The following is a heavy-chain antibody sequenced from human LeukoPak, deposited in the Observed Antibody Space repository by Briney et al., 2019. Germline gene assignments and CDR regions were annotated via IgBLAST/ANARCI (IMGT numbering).Heavy chain of an antibody. Sequence: GGSLRLSCAASGFTFSSYSMNWVRQAPGKGLEWVSSISSSSSYIYYADSVKGRFTISRDNAKNSLYLQMNSLRAEDTAVYYCARDIQYSSSWYGYYFDYWGQGTLVTVSS. D-gene: IGHD6-13*01. V-gene: IGHV3-21*01. CDR2: ISSSSSYI. CDR3: ARDIQYSSSWYGYYFDY. CDR1: GFTFSSYS. J-gene: IGHJ4*02.